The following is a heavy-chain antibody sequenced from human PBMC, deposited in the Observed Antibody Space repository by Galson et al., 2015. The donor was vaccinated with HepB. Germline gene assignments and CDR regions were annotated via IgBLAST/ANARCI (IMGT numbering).Heavy chain of an antibody. D-gene: IGHD3-22*01. CDR3: AAVSPYYYDSSGYYHGAAFFFDY. J-gene: IGHJ4*02. CDR1: GFTFTSSA. Sequence: SVKVSCKASGFTFTSSAMQWVRQARGQRLEWIGWIVVGSGNTNYAQKFQERVTITRDMSTSTAYMELSSLRSEDTAVYYCAAVSPYYYDSSGYYHGAAFFFDYWGQGTLVTVSS. V-gene: IGHV1-58*02. CDR2: IVVGSGNT.